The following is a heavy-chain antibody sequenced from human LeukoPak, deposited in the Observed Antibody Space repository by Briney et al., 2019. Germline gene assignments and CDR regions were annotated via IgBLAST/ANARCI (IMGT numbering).Heavy chain of an antibody. D-gene: IGHD3-3*01. V-gene: IGHV3-7*01. Sequence: GGSLRLSCAASGFTFSNYAMSWVRQAPGKGLEWVANIKQVGGEKYYVYSVKGRFTISRDNAKNSLYLEMNSVRAEDTAVYYCARINAQSHNFWSGYPHGWFDPWGQGTLVTVSS. CDR1: GFTFSNYA. CDR2: IKQVGGEK. CDR3: ARINAQSHNFWSGYPHGWFDP. J-gene: IGHJ5*02.